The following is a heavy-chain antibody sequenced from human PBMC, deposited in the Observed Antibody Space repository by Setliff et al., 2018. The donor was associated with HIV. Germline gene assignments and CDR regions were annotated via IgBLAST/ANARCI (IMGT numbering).Heavy chain of an antibody. CDR3: ASLRRSSWYPWFDP. J-gene: IGHJ5*02. V-gene: IGHV4-34*01. CDR1: GGSFSDYY. CDR2: IHHSGIT. D-gene: IGHD6-13*01. Sequence: SETLSLTCAVYGGSFSDYYWTWIRQSPGKGLEWIGDIHHSGITNYRPSLKSRVTMSVDTSKNQFSLKLTSVTAADTAVYYCASLRRSSWYPWFDPWGQGNLVTVSS.